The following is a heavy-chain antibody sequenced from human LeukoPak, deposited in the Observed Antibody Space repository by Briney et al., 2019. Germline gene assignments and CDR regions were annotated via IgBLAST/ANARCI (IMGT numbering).Heavy chain of an antibody. Sequence: GGSPRLSCAASGFTFSSYSMNWVRQAPGKGLEWVSSISSSSSYIYYADSVKGRFTISRDNAKNSLYLQMNSLRAEDTAVYYCAREGTVVADFDYWGQGTLVTVSS. J-gene: IGHJ4*02. V-gene: IGHV3-21*01. CDR2: ISSSSSYI. CDR1: GFTFSSYS. D-gene: IGHD2-15*01. CDR3: AREGTVVADFDY.